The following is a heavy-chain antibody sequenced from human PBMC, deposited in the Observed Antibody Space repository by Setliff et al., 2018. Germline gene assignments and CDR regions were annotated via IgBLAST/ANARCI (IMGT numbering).Heavy chain of an antibody. J-gene: IGHJ6*03. CDR2: ISSSSSYI. CDR1: GFTFSSYW. Sequence: GGSLRLSCAASGFTFSSYWMSWVHQAPGKGLEWVSSISSSSSYIYYADSVKGRFTISRDNAKNSLYLQMNSLRAEDTAVYYCARVTKPAAISYYYYMDVWGKGTTVTVSS. CDR3: ARVTKPAAISYYYYMDV. V-gene: IGHV3-21*01. D-gene: IGHD2-2*01.